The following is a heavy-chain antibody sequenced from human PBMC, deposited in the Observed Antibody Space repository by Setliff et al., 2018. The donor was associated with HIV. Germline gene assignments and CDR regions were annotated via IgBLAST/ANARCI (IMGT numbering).Heavy chain of an antibody. CDR2: IYNSAST. Sequence: PSETLSLTCTVSGDSISTDYWTWIRQPPGKGLEWIGYIYNSASTSYNPSLKSRVTISVDTSKNQFSLKLNSVTATDSAVYYCARLGRPYSGQGWFDPWGQGTLVTVSS. J-gene: IGHJ5*02. D-gene: IGHD5-12*01. V-gene: IGHV4-4*09. CDR3: ARLGRPYSGQGWFDP. CDR1: GDSISTDY.